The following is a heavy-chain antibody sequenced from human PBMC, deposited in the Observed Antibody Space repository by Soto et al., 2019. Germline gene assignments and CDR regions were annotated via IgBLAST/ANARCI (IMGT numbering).Heavy chain of an antibody. CDR1: GGSISSYY. CDR2: IYYSGST. Sequence: SETLSLTCTVSGGSISSYYWSWIRQPPGKGLEWIGYIYYSGSTNYNPSLKSRVTISVDTSKNQFSLKLSSVTAADTAVYYCARVEYSSSYLPGYFDYWGQGTLVTVSS. D-gene: IGHD6-6*01. V-gene: IGHV4-59*01. J-gene: IGHJ4*02. CDR3: ARVEYSSSYLPGYFDY.